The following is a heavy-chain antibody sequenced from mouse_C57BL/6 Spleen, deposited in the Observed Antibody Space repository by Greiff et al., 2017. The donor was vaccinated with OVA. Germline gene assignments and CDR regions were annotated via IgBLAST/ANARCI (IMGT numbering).Heavy chain of an antibody. CDR1: GFTFSSYT. Sequence: EVMLVESGGGLVKPGGSLKLSCAASGFTFSSYTMSWVRQTPEKRLEWVATISGGGGNTYYPDSVKGRFTISRDNAKNTLYLQMSSLRSEDTALYYCARLHGSSYDYFDYWGQGTTLTVSS. CDR3: ARLHGSSYDYFDY. J-gene: IGHJ2*01. D-gene: IGHD1-1*01. V-gene: IGHV5-9*01. CDR2: ISGGGGNT.